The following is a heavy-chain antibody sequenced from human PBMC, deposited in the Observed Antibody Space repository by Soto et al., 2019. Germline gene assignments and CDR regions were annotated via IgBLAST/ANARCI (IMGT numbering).Heavy chain of an antibody. Sequence: ASVKVSCKASGYTFTSYGISWVRQAPGQGLEWMGWISAYNGNTNYAQKLQGRVTMTTDTSTSTAYMELRSLRSDDTAVYYCARDRDYDILTGYYPPHYWGQGTLVTVSS. J-gene: IGHJ4*02. V-gene: IGHV1-18*01. D-gene: IGHD3-9*01. CDR2: ISAYNGNT. CDR3: ARDRDYDILTGYYPPHY. CDR1: GYTFTSYG.